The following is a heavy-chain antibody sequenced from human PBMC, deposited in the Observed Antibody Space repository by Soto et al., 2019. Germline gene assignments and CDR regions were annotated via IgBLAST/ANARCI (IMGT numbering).Heavy chain of an antibody. J-gene: IGHJ6*02. Sequence: SETLSLTCTVSGGSISSSSYYWGWIRQPPGKGLEWIGSIYYSGSTYYNPSLKSRVTISVDTSKNQFSLKLSSVTAADTAVYYCARGVSGSYYKGGMDVWGQGTTVTVSS. V-gene: IGHV4-39*01. CDR1: GGSISSSSYY. CDR3: ARGVSGSYYKGGMDV. CDR2: IYYSGST. D-gene: IGHD3-10*01.